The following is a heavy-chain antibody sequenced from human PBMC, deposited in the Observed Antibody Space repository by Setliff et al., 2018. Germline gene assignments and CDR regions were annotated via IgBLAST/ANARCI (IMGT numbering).Heavy chain of an antibody. CDR2: VYNSGT. CDR3: AKESLAINTRWFDP. J-gene: IGHJ5*02. V-gene: IGHV4-61*02. CDR1: GGSISSGSYY. D-gene: IGHD3-3*02. Sequence: SETLSLTCTVSGGSISSGSYYWTWIRQPAGKRLEWIGRVYNSGTTYNAFFASRVTMSIDTSKNQFSLNLNSVTAADTALYYCAKESLAINTRWFDPWGQGILVTVSS.